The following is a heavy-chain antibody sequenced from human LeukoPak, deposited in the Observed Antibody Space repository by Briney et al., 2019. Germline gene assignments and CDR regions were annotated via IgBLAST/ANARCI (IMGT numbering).Heavy chain of an antibody. J-gene: IGHJ6*03. V-gene: IGHV4-34*01. CDR3: ARLDYYYYYMDV. CDR2: INHSGST. CDR1: GGSFSGYY. Sequence: SETLSLTCAVYGGSFSGYYWSWIRQPPGKGLEWIGEINHSGSTNYNPSLKSRVTISVDTSKNQFSLKLSSVTAADAAVYYCARLDYYYYYMDVWGKGTTVTVSS.